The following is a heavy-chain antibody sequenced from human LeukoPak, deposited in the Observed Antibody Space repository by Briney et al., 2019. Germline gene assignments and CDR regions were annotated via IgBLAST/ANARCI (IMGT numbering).Heavy chain of an antibody. CDR3: ARQMGGYSYGYGFYFDN. J-gene: IGHJ4*02. V-gene: IGHV5-51*01. CDR1: GYSFTSYW. Sequence: GESLKISCKGSGYSFTSYWIGWVRQMPGKGLEWMGIIYPGDSDTRYSPSFQGQVTISADKSISTAYLQWSSLKASDTAMYYCARQMGGYSYGYGFYFDNWGQGTLVTVSS. CDR2: IYPGDSDT. D-gene: IGHD5-18*01.